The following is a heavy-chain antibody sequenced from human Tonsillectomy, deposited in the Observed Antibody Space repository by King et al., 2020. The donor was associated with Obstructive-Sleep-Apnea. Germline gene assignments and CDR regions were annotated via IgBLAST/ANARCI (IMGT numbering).Heavy chain of an antibody. CDR1: GFTFSSYS. J-gene: IGHJ5*02. CDR2: ISSSSSYI. V-gene: IGHV3-21*01. Sequence: VQLVESGGGLVKPGGSLRLSCAASGFTFSSYSMNWVRQAPGKGLEWVSSISSSSSYIYYADSVKGRFTISRDNAKNSLYLQMNSLRAEDTAVYYCARGGSSSVYAWFDPWGQGTLVTVSS. CDR3: ARGGSSSVYAWFDP. D-gene: IGHD6-6*01.